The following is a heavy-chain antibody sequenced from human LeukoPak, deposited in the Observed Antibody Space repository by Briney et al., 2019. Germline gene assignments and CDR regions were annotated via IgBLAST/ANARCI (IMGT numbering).Heavy chain of an antibody. D-gene: IGHD5-18*01. CDR2: IIPIFGTA. CDR1: GGTFSSYA. V-gene: IGHV1-69*05. CDR3: ARDLGAMVTGYFDY. Sequence: SVKVSCKASGGTFSSYAISWVRQAPGQGLEWMGGIIPIFGTANYAQKFQGRVTITRDTSASTAYMELSSLRSEDTAVYYCARDLGAMVTGYFDYWGQGTLVTVSS. J-gene: IGHJ4*02.